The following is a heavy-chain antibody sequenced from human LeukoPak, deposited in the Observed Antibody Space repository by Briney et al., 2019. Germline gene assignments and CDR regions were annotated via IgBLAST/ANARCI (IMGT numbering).Heavy chain of an antibody. CDR2: IKSKTDGGTT. J-gene: IGHJ6*03. CDR1: GFTFSNAW. Sequence: GGSLRLSCAASGFTFSNAWMSWVRQAPGKGLEWVGRIKSKTDGGTTDYAAPVKGRFTISRDDSKNTLYLQMNSLKTEDTAVYYCTTALRITGTHGYYYYYYMDVWGKGATVTVSS. D-gene: IGHD1-7*01. V-gene: IGHV3-15*01. CDR3: TTALRITGTHGYYYYYYMDV.